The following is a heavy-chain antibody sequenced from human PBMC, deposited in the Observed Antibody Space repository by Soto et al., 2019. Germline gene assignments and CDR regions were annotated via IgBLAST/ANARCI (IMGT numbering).Heavy chain of an antibody. CDR1: GGSISSSSYY. V-gene: IGHV4-39*01. CDR2: IYYSGST. D-gene: IGHD3-10*01. J-gene: IGHJ6*02. Sequence: QLQLQESGPGLVKASETLSPTCTVSGGSISSSSYYWGWIRQPPGKGLEWIGSIYYSGSTYYNPSLKSRVTISVDTSKTQFSLRLSSVTAADTAVYYCAGGRGDYYYGMDVWGQGTTVTVSS. CDR3: AGGRGDYYYGMDV.